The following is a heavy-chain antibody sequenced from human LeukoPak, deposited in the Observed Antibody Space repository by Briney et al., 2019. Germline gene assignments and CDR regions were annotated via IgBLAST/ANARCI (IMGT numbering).Heavy chain of an antibody. J-gene: IGHJ3*02. Sequence: AGESLKISCKGSGYSFTNYWIGWVRQMPGKGLEWMGIIYPGDSDTRYSPSFQGQVSISADKSISTAYLQWSSLKASDTAMYYCASAYSGSLDAFDIWGQGTMVTVSS. V-gene: IGHV5-51*01. CDR1: GYSFTNYW. CDR2: IYPGDSDT. D-gene: IGHD1-26*01. CDR3: ASAYSGSLDAFDI.